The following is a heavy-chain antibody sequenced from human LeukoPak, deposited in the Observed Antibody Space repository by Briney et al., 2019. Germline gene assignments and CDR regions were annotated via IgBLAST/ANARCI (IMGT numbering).Heavy chain of an antibody. CDR1: GVSFSGYY. CDR3: ARVKAVAGTLPHLLDY. V-gene: IGHV4-34*01. J-gene: IGHJ4*01. Sequence: SETLSLTCAVYGVSFSGYYWSWLRQPPGKGLEWLGEINHRGSTSYNPSLKSRLTISKDKFKNQFSLKLTSVTVADTAVYFCARVKAVAGTLPHLLDYWGQGTLVTVSS. D-gene: IGHD6-19*01. CDR2: INHRGST.